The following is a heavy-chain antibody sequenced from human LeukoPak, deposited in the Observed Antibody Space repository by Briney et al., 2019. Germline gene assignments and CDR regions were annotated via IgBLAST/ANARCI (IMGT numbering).Heavy chain of an antibody. D-gene: IGHD1-14*01. Sequence: GGSLRLSCAASGFTFSTYWMHWVRQAPGEGLVWVSRISGYGSTTNYADSLKGRFTISRDNVKNTLNLQMNSLRAEDTVVYYCTRRVDTTRWYDPWGQGTLVTVSS. V-gene: IGHV3-74*01. CDR1: GFTFSTYW. CDR2: ISGYGSTT. CDR3: TRRVDTTRWYDP. J-gene: IGHJ5*02.